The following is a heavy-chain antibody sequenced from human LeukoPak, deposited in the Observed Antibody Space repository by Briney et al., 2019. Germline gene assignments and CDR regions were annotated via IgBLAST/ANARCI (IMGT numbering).Heavy chain of an antibody. CDR2: IWYDGSNK. V-gene: IGHV3-33*01. CDR1: GFTFSSYG. Sequence: GRSLRLSCAASGFTFSSYGMHWVRQAPGKGLEWVAVIWYDGSNKYYAESVKGRFTISRDNSKNTLYLQMNSLRAEDTAVYYCARDTVTGGSGAGYFDYWGQGTLVTVSS. J-gene: IGHJ4*02. CDR3: ARDTVTGGSGAGYFDY. D-gene: IGHD1-26*01.